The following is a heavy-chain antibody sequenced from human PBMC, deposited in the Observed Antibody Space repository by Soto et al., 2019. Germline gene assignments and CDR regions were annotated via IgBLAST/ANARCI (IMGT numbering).Heavy chain of an antibody. CDR2: INPSGGST. D-gene: IGHD3-10*02. CDR1: GYTFTSYY. CDR3: AREMVGAFHFVY. Sequence: QVQLVQSGAEVKKPGASVKVSCKASGYTFTSYYMHWVRQAPGQGLEWMGIINPSGGSTSYAQKSQGRVTMPRDTSTSTVYMELSSLRSEDTAVYCCAREMVGAFHFVYWGQGTLVTVSS. V-gene: IGHV1-46*03. J-gene: IGHJ4*02.